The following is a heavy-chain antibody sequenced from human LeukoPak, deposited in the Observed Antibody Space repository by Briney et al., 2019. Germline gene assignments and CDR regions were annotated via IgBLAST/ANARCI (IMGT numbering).Heavy chain of an antibody. CDR2: INPNSGVT. CDR1: GYTFIGYY. Sequence: ASVKVSCKASGYTFIGYYMHWVRQAPGQGLEWMGWINPNSGVTNYAQKFQGRVTMTRDTSISTAYMELSRLRSDDTAVYYCARVGSYSSSWYFDYYYGMDVWGQGTTVTVSS. CDR3: ARVGSYSSSWYFDYYYGMDV. J-gene: IGHJ6*02. D-gene: IGHD6-13*01. V-gene: IGHV1-2*02.